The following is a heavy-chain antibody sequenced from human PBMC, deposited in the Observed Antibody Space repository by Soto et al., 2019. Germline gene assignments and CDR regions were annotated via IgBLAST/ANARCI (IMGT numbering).Heavy chain of an antibody. D-gene: IGHD4-4*01. J-gene: IGHJ4*02. CDR2: ISGGGSNT. Sequence: GGSLRLSCAASGFPFSNYVMSWVRQAPGKGLEWVSGISGGGSNTFYADSVKGRFTISRDNSKNTLLLQMNSLGAEDTAVYYCAKDSNKYSSSLRGRYFDYWGQGIGVTVS. CDR3: AKDSNKYSSSLRGRYFDY. V-gene: IGHV3-23*01. CDR1: GFPFSNYV.